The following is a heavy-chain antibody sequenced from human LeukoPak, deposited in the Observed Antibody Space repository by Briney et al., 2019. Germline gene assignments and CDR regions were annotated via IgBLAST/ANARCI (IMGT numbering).Heavy chain of an antibody. CDR3: ATYRQVLLPFES. V-gene: IGHV3-30*02. CDR2: IRYDGNNK. CDR1: GFTFSSYG. Sequence: HPGGSLRLSCTASGFTFSSYGMHWVRQAPGKGLEWVAFIRYDGNNKYYADSVRGRFTISRDNSKSTLSLQMNSLRAEDTAIYYCATYRQVLLPFESWGQGTLVTVSS. D-gene: IGHD2-8*02. J-gene: IGHJ4*02.